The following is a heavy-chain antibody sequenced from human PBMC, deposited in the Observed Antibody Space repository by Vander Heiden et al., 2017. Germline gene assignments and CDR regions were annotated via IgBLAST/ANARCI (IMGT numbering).Heavy chain of an antibody. CDR3: ARGVDTYARQIDL. CDR2: IYNTGRS. D-gene: IGHD2-2*01. V-gene: IGHV4-31*03. J-gene: IGHJ1*01. CDR1: GASIGSGFY. Sequence: QVQLQESGPGLLKASPTLSLTCNVSGASIGSGFYWTWIRQHPGKGLEWVGYIYNTGRSSYSPSLKPRISMSVDTSKNQFSLNLNSVTAADTAVYYCARGVDTYARQIDLWGQGTLVTVSS.